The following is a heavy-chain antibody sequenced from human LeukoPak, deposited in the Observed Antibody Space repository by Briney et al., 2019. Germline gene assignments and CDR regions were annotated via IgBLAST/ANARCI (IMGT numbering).Heavy chain of an antibody. CDR1: GYTFTSYG. CDR3: ARDPLQWLVQYYFDY. D-gene: IGHD6-19*01. Sequence: VASVKVSCKASGYTFTSYGISWVRQAPGQGLEWMGWINPNSGGTNYAQKFQGRVTMTRDTSISTAYMELSRLRSDDTAVYYCARDPLQWLVQYYFDYWGQGTLVTVSS. J-gene: IGHJ4*02. V-gene: IGHV1-2*02. CDR2: INPNSGGT.